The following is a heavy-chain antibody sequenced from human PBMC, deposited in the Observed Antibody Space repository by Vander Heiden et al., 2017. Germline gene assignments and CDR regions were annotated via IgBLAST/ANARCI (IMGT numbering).Heavy chain of an antibody. CDR3: ARQTYRSFAP. Sequence: QLQLQASGPGLVKPSETLSLTCTVPGGSVYSFSYYWGWIRQPPGEGLEWMGYIFSNGDTYYNPSLESRVTISVDTSKNQFSLKLSSVTAADTAVYYCARQTYRSFAPWGQGVLVTVSS. V-gene: IGHV4-39*01. CDR2: IFSNGDT. CDR1: GGSVYSFSYY. D-gene: IGHD3-16*02. J-gene: IGHJ5*02.